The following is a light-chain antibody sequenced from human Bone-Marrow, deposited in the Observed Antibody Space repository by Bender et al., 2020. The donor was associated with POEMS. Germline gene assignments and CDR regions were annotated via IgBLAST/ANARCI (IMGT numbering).Light chain of an antibody. CDR1: NNDVWSFNF. J-gene: IGLJ2*01. CDR3: CSYAGGRTYVV. V-gene: IGLV2-23*02. CDR2: DVT. Sequence: QPALTQPASVSWSPGQSISISCTGTNNDVWSFNFVSWYQQHPDKAPILWIFDVTNRPSGISNRFSGSKSGNTASPTISGLQAEDEADYYCCSYAGGRTYVVFGGGTKLTVL.